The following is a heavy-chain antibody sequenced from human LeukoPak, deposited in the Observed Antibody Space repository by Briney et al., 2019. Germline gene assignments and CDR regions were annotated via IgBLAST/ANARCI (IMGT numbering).Heavy chain of an antibody. CDR2: IYYSGST. CDR1: GGSISSYY. J-gene: IGHJ3*02. Sequence: SETLSLTCTVSGGSISSYYWSWIRQPPGKGLEGIGYIYYSGSTNYNPSLKSRVTISVDTSKNQFSLKLSSVTAADTAVYYCARDRDGYNPGAFDIWGQGTMVTVSS. D-gene: IGHD5-24*01. CDR3: ARDRDGYNPGAFDI. V-gene: IGHV4-59*01.